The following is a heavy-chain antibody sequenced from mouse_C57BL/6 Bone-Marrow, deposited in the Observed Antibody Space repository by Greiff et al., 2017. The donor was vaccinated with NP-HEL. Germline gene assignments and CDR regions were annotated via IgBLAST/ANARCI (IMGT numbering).Heavy chain of an antibody. CDR3: ARNFPICYFDY. Sequence: VQLQQSGAELARPGASVKLSCKASGYTFTSYGISWVKQRTGQGLEWIGEIYPRSGNTYYNEKFKGKATLTVDTSSSTAYMQLSSLTSEDSAVYYCARNFPICYFDYWGQGTTLTVSS. CDR1: GYTFTSYG. J-gene: IGHJ2*01. CDR2: IYPRSGNT. V-gene: IGHV1-81*01.